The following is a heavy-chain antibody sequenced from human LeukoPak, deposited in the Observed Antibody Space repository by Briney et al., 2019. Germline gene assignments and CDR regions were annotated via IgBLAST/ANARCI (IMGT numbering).Heavy chain of an antibody. J-gene: IGHJ4*02. CDR1: GFPFSAFA. CDR3: GRDTGGYSSSPIHY. Sequence: GGSLRLSCAASGFPFSAFALSWVRQAPGKGLEWVSGISVSGSNTYYADSVKGRFTISRDNSKNALYLEMNSLRAEDTAVYYCGRDTGGYSSSPIHYWGQGTLVTVSS. V-gene: IGHV3-23*01. CDR2: ISVSGSNT. D-gene: IGHD6-19*01.